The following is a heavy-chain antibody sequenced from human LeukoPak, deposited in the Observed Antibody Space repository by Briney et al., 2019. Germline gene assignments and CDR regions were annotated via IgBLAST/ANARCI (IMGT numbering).Heavy chain of an antibody. J-gene: IGHJ5*02. CDR1: GGSISSYY. CDR2: IYYSGST. V-gene: IGHV4-59*01. Sequence: PSETLSLTCTVSGGSISSYYWSWIRQPPGKGLEWIGYIYYSGSTNYNPSLKSRVTISVDTSKNQFSLKLSSMTAADTAVYYCARDLDSSGYPSFDPWGQGTLVTVSS. CDR3: ARDLDSSGYPSFDP. D-gene: IGHD3-22*01.